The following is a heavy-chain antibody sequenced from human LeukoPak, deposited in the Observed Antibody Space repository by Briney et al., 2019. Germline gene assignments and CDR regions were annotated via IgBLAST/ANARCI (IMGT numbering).Heavy chain of an antibody. CDR1: GYTFTNYA. CDR2: INAGNGNT. D-gene: IGHD6-13*01. V-gene: IGHV1-3*01. Sequence: ASVKVSCKASGYTFTNYAIHWVRQAPGQRLDWMGWINAGNGNTKYLQRFQGRVTITRDTSASTAYMELSSLRYEDRAVFYCARGPIAAVAFFDYWGQGTLVSVSS. J-gene: IGHJ4*02. CDR3: ARGPIAAVAFFDY.